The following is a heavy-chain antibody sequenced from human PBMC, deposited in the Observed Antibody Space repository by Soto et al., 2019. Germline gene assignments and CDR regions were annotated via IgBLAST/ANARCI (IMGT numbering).Heavy chain of an antibody. J-gene: IGHJ6*02. CDR1: GYSFTSYW. CDR2: IYPGDSDI. CDR3: AREDCRGGSGSTPRHYYYGMDG. Sequence: GESLKISCKGSGYSFTSYWIGWVRQVPGKGLEWMGIIYPGDSDIRHSPSFQGQVTISADKSLSTAYLRWSSLKASDTAMYYCAREDCRGGSGSTPRHYYYGMDGWGQGTTVTVSS. D-gene: IGHD2-15*01. V-gene: IGHV5-51*01.